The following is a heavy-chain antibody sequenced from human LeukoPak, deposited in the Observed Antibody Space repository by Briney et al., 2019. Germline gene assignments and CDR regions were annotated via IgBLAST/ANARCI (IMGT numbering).Heavy chain of an antibody. V-gene: IGHV3-23*01. CDR2: ISGRGDST. CDR1: GFTFSDYN. Sequence: GGSLRLSCAASGFTFSDYNMNWVRQAPGKGLEWVSTISGRGDSTYYADSVKGRFTISRDNSKNTLYLQMNSLRLEDTAGYYCAKGAGYSSNWNFDYWGQGTLVTVSS. J-gene: IGHJ4*02. D-gene: IGHD6-13*01. CDR3: AKGAGYSSNWNFDY.